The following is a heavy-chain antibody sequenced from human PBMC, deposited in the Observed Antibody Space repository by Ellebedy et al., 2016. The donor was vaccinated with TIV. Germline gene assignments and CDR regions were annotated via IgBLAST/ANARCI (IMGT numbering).Heavy chain of an antibody. D-gene: IGHD3-10*01. J-gene: IGHJ4*02. CDR2: IKNKIYGGTA. CDR3: TTREWFGDF. Sequence: GESLKISCAASGFTFSHAWLSWVRQAPGKGLEWVGRIKNKIYGGTADYAAPVKGRFTISRDDSKKTLYLQMNSLKIEDTAIYYCTTREWFGDFWGQGALVTVSS. CDR1: GFTFSHAW. V-gene: IGHV3-15*01.